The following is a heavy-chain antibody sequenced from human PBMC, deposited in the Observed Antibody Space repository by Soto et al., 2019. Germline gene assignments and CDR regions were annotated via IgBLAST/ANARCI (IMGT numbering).Heavy chain of an antibody. CDR2: IYYSGST. J-gene: IGHJ5*02. Sequence: TLSLTCTFSGDSISSACYYCSWIRQHSGKGLEWIGYIYYSGSTYYNPSLKSRVSISLDSSQNQISLRLTSVTAADTAVYSCARVPYGHYESWGPGALVIVSS. V-gene: IGHV4-31*03. D-gene: IGHD3-3*01. CDR3: ARVPYGHYES. CDR1: GDSISSACYY.